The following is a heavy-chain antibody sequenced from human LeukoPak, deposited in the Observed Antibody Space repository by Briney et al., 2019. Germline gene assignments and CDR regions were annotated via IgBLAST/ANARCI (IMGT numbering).Heavy chain of an antibody. J-gene: IGHJ6*02. Sequence: PGGSLRLSCAASGFTFDSYAMGWARQAPGRGVVWVSGISDGGIGTSYAESVKGRFTISRDNSKSTLYLQMNSLRAEDTAVYYCAKTSGYSYYYGLDVWGQGTTVTVSS. CDR1: GFTFDSYA. V-gene: IGHV3-23*01. CDR3: AKTSGYSYYYGLDV. CDR2: ISDGGIGT.